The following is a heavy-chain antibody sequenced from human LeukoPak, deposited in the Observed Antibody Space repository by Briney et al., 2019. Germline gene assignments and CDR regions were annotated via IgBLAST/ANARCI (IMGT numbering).Heavy chain of an antibody. CDR3: ARDRVAAYYDY. Sequence: GGSLRLSCAASGFPFSDHYMDWVRQAPGKGLVWVSRINSDGSSTSYADSVKGRFTISRDNAKNTLYLEMNSLRAEDTAVYYCARDRVAAYYDYWGQGTLVTVSS. D-gene: IGHD2-15*01. V-gene: IGHV3-74*01. J-gene: IGHJ4*02. CDR1: GFPFSDHY. CDR2: INSDGSST.